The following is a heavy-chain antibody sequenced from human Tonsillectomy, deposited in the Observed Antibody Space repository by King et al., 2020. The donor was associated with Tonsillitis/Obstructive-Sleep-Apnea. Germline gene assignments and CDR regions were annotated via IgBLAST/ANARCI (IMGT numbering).Heavy chain of an antibody. CDR2: ISYSGGST. Sequence: VQLVESGGGLVQPGGSLRLSCAASGFTFSSFAMSWVRQAPEKGLEWVSGISYSGGSTYYADSVKGRFTFSRDNSKNTLYLQMNSLRGEDTAVYYCAKLPAATRTEYYYYYMDVWGKGTTVTVSS. D-gene: IGHD2-2*01. J-gene: IGHJ6*03. CDR3: AKLPAATRTEYYYYYMDV. V-gene: IGHV3-23*04. CDR1: GFTFSSFA.